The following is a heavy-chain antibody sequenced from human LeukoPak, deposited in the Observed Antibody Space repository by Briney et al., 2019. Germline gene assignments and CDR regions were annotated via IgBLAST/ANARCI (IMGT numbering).Heavy chain of an antibody. D-gene: IGHD6-19*01. J-gene: IGHJ4*02. CDR1: GFTFSSYA. V-gene: IGHV3-23*01. CDR2: VSGSGGST. Sequence: GGSLRLSCAASGFTFSSYAMSWVRQAPGKGLEWVSAVSGSGGSTYYADSVKGRFTISRDNSKNTLYLQMNSLRAEDTAVYYCAMSPGPYSSGWYYFDYWGQGTLVTVSS. CDR3: AMSPGPYSSGWYYFDY.